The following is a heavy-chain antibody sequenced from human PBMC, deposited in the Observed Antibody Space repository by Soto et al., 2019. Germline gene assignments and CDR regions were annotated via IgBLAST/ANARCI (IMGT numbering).Heavy chain of an antibody. V-gene: IGHV3-53*01. Sequence: EVSLRLSCAASGFTFSSYWMHWVRQAPGKGLVWVSLMYAGGSTSYADSVKGRFTVSRDNSNNTLFLQLNSLRVEDTAVYYCARGTWGISWPNFFDYWGQGVLVTVSS. D-gene: IGHD6-13*01. CDR1: GFTFSSYW. CDR3: ARGTWGISWPNFFDY. CDR2: MYAGGST. J-gene: IGHJ4*02.